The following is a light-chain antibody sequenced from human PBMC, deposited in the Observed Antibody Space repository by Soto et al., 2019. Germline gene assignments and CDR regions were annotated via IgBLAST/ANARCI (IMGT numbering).Light chain of an antibody. CDR1: QNVGSN. CDR3: QQYNNWPPT. J-gene: IGKJ1*01. CDR2: GAS. Sequence: EIVITQSPVTLSVSPGERVTLSCRASQNVGSNLAWYHQKPGQAPRLLIYGASTRATGIPARCSGGGSGTDFTLTISSLQSDDLAAFYWQQYNNWPPTFGQGTKVEIK. V-gene: IGKV3-15*01.